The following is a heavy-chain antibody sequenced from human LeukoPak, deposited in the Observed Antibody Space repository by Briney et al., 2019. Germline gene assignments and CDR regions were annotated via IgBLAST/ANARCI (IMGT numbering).Heavy chain of an antibody. CDR3: ARDASGAPYNWFDP. CDR2: INANSGGT. CDR1: GYTFTGYY. J-gene: IGHJ5*02. V-gene: IGHV1-2*02. Sequence: ASVKVSCKASGYTFTGYYMHGVRQAPGQGLEWMGWINANSGGTNYAQKFQGRVTMTRDTSISTAYMELSRLRSDDTAVYYCARDASGAPYNWFDPWGQGNLVTVSS.